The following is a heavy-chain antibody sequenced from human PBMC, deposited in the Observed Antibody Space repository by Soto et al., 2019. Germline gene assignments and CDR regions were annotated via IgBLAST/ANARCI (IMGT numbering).Heavy chain of an antibody. V-gene: IGHV1-2*02. CDR3: ARVTLKAGNWFDP. CDR2: INPNSRGT. CDR1: GYTFTDYF. J-gene: IGHJ5*02. Sequence: QVQLVQSGAEVKKPGASVKVSCKASGYTFTDYFIHWVRQAPGQRFEWMGWINPNSRGTNYAQKFQGRVTMTRDTSNSTAYMELRGLTSDDTAVYYCARVTLKAGNWFDPLGQGTLVTVSS.